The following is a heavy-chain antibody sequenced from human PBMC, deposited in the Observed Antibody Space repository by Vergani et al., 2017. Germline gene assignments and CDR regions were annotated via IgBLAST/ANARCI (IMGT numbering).Heavy chain of an antibody. V-gene: IGHV3-23*01. CDR1: GFSFPGYA. D-gene: IGHD3-22*01. Sequence: EVQLLESGGGLVQPGGSLRLSCEASGFSFPGYAMSWVRQAPGKGLEWVSAISGSGGSTYYADSVKGRFTISRDNSKNTLYLQMNSLRAEDTAVYYCAKVGLYDSKDYWGQGTLVTVSS. CDR3: AKVGLYDSKDY. J-gene: IGHJ4*02. CDR2: ISGSGGST.